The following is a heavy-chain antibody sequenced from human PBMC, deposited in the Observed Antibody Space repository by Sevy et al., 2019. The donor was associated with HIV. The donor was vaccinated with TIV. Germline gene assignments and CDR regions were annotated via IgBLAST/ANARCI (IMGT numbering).Heavy chain of an antibody. Sequence: GGSLRLSCAASGFTFSSYAMSWVRQAPGKGLELVSAISGSGGSTYYADSVKGRFTISRDNSKNTLYLQMNSLRAEDTAVYYCAKTPMVRGVGFDYWGQGTLVTVSS. V-gene: IGHV3-23*01. CDR1: GFTFSSYA. J-gene: IGHJ4*02. CDR3: AKTPMVRGVGFDY. D-gene: IGHD3-10*01. CDR2: ISGSGGST.